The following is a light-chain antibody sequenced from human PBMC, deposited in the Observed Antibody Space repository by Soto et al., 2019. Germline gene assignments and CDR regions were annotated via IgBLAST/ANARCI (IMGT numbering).Light chain of an antibody. J-gene: IGKJ4*01. CDR1: QSVSSSY. CDR3: QQYGSSPLT. V-gene: IGKV3-20*01. CDR2: GAS. Sequence: EIVLTQSPGTQSLSPGERATLSCRASQSVSSSYLAWYQQKPGQAPRLLIYGASSRATGIPDRFSGSGSGTDFTLTISRLEPVDFAVYYCQQYGSSPLTFGGGTKVEIK.